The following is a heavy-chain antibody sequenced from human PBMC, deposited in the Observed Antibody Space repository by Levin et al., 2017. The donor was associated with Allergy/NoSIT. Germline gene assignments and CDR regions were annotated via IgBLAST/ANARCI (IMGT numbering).Heavy chain of an antibody. J-gene: IGHJ5*02. Sequence: SETLSLTCTVSGGSISSSSYYWGWIRQPPGKGLEWIGSIYYSGSTYYNPSLKSRVTISVDTSKNQFSLKLSSVTAADTAVYYCARESRLGLIGPPWGQGTLVTVSS. CDR2: IYYSGST. CDR3: ARESRLGLIGPP. D-gene: IGHD2/OR15-2a*01. V-gene: IGHV4-39*02. CDR1: GGSISSSSYY.